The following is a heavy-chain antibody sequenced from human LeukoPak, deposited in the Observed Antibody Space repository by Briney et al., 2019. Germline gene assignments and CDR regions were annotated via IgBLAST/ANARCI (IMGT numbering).Heavy chain of an antibody. CDR3: ARDATTAVGWVYMDV. J-gene: IGHJ6*03. CDR1: GFTFSSYE. D-gene: IGHD6-13*01. CDR2: ISSSGSTI. Sequence: AGSLRLSCAASGFTFSSYEMNWVRQAPGKGLEWLSHISSSGSTIYYANSVKGRFTISRDNAKNSVYLQMNSLTAEDTALYYCARDATTAVGWVYMDVWGKEATVTISS. V-gene: IGHV3-48*03.